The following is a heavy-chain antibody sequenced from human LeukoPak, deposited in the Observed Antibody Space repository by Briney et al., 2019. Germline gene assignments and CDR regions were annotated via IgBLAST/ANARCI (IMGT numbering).Heavy chain of an antibody. Sequence: PSETLSLTCTASSDSISNSAYHWGWIRQPPGRGLEWIGTIYYSRGTYYNPSLKSRVTISVDTSKNQFSLKLSSVTAADTAVYYCMGADYGGHWGQGTLVTVSS. V-gene: IGHV4-39*07. J-gene: IGHJ4*02. D-gene: IGHD4-17*01. CDR1: SDSISNSAYH. CDR3: MGADYGGH. CDR2: IYYSRGT.